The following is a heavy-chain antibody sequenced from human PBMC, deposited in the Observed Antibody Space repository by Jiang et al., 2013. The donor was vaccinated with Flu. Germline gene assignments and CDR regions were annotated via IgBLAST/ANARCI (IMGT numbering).Heavy chain of an antibody. J-gene: IGHJ4*02. CDR1: GYTFRMHN. Sequence: KPGASVKVSCKASGYTFRMHNIHWVRQVPGQGLQYLGKIYIYNGDTEYSQMFQDRLTITRETSANTAYMELRSLTSEDTAIYYCARDQHYGPGSYNFFDYWGQGTLVTVSS. CDR3: ARDQHYGPGSYNFFDY. V-gene: IGHV1-3*04. D-gene: IGHD3-10*01. CDR2: IYIYNGDT.